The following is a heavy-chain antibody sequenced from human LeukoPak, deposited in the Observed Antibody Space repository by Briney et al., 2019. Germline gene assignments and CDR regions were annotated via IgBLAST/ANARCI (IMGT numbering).Heavy chain of an antibody. CDR3: ARGGAYYYGSGSHKPKDFDY. CDR2: INHSGST. V-gene: IGHV4-34*01. Sequence: SETLSLTCAVYGGSFSGYYWSWIRQPPGKGLEWIGEINHSGSTNYNPSLKSRVTISVDTSKNQFSLKLSSVTAEDTAVYYCARGGAYYYGSGSHKPKDFDYWGQGTLVTVSS. CDR1: GGSFSGYY. D-gene: IGHD3-10*01. J-gene: IGHJ4*02.